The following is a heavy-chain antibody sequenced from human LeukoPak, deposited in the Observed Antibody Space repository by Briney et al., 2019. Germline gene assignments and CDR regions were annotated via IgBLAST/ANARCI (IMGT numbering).Heavy chain of an antibody. J-gene: IGHJ4*02. V-gene: IGHV3-11*04. CDR3: ARPVQYNWNSSSVY. CDR1: GFTFSDYY. CDR2: ISSSGSTI. D-gene: IGHD1-7*01. Sequence: PGGSLRLSCAASGFTFSDYYMSWIRQAPGKGLEWVSYISSSGSTIYYADSVKGRFTISRDNAKNSLYLQMNSLRAEDTAVYYCARPVQYNWNSSSVYWGQGTLVTVSS.